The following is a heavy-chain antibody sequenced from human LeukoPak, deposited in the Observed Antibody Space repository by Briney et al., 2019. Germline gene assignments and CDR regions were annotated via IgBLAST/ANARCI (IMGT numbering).Heavy chain of an antibody. V-gene: IGHV3-23*01. D-gene: IGHD2-15*01. CDR2: ISGGGGST. CDR1: GFTFSNYA. CDR3: AKFHTAGGGHFDY. Sequence: GGSLRLSCAASGFTFSNYAMSWVRQAPGKGLEWASGISGGGGSTYYADSVKGRFTISRDSSKNTLYLRMNSLRAEDTAVYYCAKFHTAGGGHFDYWGQGTLVTVSS. J-gene: IGHJ4*02.